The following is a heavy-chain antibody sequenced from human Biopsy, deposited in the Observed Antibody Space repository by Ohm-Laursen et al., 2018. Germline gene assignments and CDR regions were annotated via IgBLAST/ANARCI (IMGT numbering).Heavy chain of an antibody. D-gene: IGHD3-22*01. V-gene: IGHV4-34*01. CDR2: INHSGRT. Sequence: SDTLSLTCAVSGESFNGYYWSWIRQTPGQGLEWIGEINHSGRTNYNPSLKSRVTISVDTSKTQFSLKVRSVTAADTAVYYCVRGVDYYDPYHYYALDVWGQGTTVTVSS. J-gene: IGHJ6*02. CDR3: VRGVDYYDPYHYYALDV. CDR1: GESFNGYY.